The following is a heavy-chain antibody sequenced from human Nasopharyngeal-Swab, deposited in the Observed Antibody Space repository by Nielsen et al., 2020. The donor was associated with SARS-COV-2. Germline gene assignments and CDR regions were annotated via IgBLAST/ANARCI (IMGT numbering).Heavy chain of an antibody. CDR1: GFTFSDYY. D-gene: IGHD1-26*01. Sequence: GESLKISCAAPGFTFSDYYMSWIRQAPGKGLEWVSYISSSSSYTNYADSVKGRFTISRDNAKNSLYLQMNSLRAEDTAVYYCAREYSGSYLGVDYWGQGTLVTVSS. V-gene: IGHV3-11*06. CDR2: ISSSSSYT. J-gene: IGHJ4*02. CDR3: AREYSGSYLGVDY.